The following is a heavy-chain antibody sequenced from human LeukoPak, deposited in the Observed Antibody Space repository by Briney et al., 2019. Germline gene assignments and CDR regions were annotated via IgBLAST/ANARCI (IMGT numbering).Heavy chain of an antibody. CDR1: GFTFSSYA. CDR2: ISYDGSDK. Sequence: GGSLRLSCAASGFTFSSYAMHWVRQAPGKGLEWVAVISYDGSDKYYADSVKGRFTISRDNSKNTLYLQMNSLRAEDTAVYYCVRGQDIVVFDPWGQGTLVTVSS. D-gene: IGHD2-15*01. CDR3: VRGQDIVVFDP. J-gene: IGHJ5*02. V-gene: IGHV3-30-3*01.